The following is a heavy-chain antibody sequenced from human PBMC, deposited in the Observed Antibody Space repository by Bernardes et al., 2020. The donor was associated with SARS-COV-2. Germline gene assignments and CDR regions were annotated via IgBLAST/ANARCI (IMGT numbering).Heavy chain of an antibody. V-gene: IGHV3-9*01. Sequence: GGSLRLSCAASGFTFGLYWMTWVRQAPGKGLEWVSGISWNSGSIGYADSVKGRFTISRDNAKNSLYLQMNSLRAEDTALYYCAKAPDSSSWTGYWGQGTLVTVSS. CDR1: GFTFGLYW. J-gene: IGHJ4*02. CDR2: ISWNSGSI. CDR3: AKAPDSSSWTGY. D-gene: IGHD6-13*01.